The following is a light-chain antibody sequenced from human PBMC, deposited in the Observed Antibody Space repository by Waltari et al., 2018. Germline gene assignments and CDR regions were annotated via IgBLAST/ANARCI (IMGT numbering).Light chain of an antibody. CDR1: NIGSRS. J-gene: IGLJ3*02. CDR3: QVWDSSRAHVV. V-gene: IGLV3-21*04. Sequence: SYVLTQPPSASVAPGQTARITSGINNIGSRSVHWCQQRPGPAPVPVIYYDTDRPSGIPERFSGSNSGDTATLTISRVEAGDEADYYCQVWDSSRAHVVFGGGTRLTVL. CDR2: YDT.